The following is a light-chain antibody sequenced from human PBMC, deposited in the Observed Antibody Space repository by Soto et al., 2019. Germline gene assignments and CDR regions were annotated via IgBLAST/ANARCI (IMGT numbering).Light chain of an antibody. V-gene: IGKV1-5*01. CDR3: QHYNSNPWT. J-gene: IGKJ1*01. Sequence: DIQMTQSPSTLSASVGDRVTITCRASQSISSWLAWYQLKPGKAPKLLIFDASSLESGVPSRFSGSASGTEFTLTITSLQPDDFATYYCQHYNSNPWTFGQGTKVEIK. CDR1: QSISSW. CDR2: DAS.